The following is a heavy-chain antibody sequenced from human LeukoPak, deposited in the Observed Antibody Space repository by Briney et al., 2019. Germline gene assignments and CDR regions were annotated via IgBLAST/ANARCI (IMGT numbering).Heavy chain of an antibody. V-gene: IGHV4-4*02. CDR1: GFTFSNYAM. CDR2: IFHGGST. J-gene: IGHJ5*02. Sequence: GSLRLSCVASGFTFSNYAMSWVRQPPGKGLEWIGEIFHGGSTNYNPSLMSRVTVSVDKSKNQFSLKLSSVTAADTAVYYCARDPEGSGNWFDTWGQGTLVAVSS. CDR3: ARDPEGSGNWFDT. D-gene: IGHD2-15*01.